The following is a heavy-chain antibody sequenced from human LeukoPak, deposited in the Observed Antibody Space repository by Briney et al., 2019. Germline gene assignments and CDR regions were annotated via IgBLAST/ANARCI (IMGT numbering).Heavy chain of an antibody. CDR2: INTDGSTT. CDR1: GFTFSNDW. D-gene: IGHD1-26*01. V-gene: IGHV3-74*01. Sequence: GGSLRLSCAASGFTFSNDWMHWVREAPGKGLVWVSRINTDGSTTTYADSVKGRFTISRDNAKNTLYLQMNSLRVEDTAVYYCARGRGGSYHYWGQGTLVTVSS. CDR3: ARGRGGSYHY. J-gene: IGHJ4*02.